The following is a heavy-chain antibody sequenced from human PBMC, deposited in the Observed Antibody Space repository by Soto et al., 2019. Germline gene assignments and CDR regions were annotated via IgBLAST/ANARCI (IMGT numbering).Heavy chain of an antibody. J-gene: IGHJ4*02. CDR3: ASGPRIAAAATGFDY. D-gene: IGHD6-13*01. Sequence: PGGSLRLSCVASGFTFSSYSMNWVRQAPGKGLEWVSYISSSSSTMNYADSVKGRFTISRDNAKNSLYLQMNSLRAEDTAVFYWASGPRIAAAATGFDYWGQGTLVTVSS. CDR1: GFTFSSYS. V-gene: IGHV3-48*01. CDR2: ISSSSSTM.